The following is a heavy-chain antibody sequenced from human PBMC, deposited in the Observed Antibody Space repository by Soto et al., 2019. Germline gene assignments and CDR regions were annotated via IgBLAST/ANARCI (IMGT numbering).Heavy chain of an antibody. V-gene: IGHV4-59*08. CDR3: ARRFLDLYGMDV. Sequence: TSETLSLTCTVSGGSISAYYWSWIRQPPGKALEWIGYIYYSGSTNYNPTLQSRVTISVDTSKNQFSLKLSSVTAADTAVYYCARRFLDLYGMDVWGQGTTVTVSS. CDR2: IYYSGST. D-gene: IGHD3-3*01. J-gene: IGHJ6*02. CDR1: GGSISAYY.